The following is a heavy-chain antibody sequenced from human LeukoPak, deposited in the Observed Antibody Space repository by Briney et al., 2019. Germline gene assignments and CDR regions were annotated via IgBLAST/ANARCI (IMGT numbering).Heavy chain of an antibody. Sequence: PSQTLSLTCTVSGGSISSDGYYWSWIRQPPGKGLQWIGYIYHSGSAYYNPSLKSRVTISVDRSKTQFSLKLSSVTAADTAMYYCARDLSGYYYFDYWGQGTLVTVSS. CDR3: ARDLSGYYYFDY. CDR1: GGSISSDGYY. J-gene: IGHJ4*02. V-gene: IGHV4-30-2*01. CDR2: IYHSGSA. D-gene: IGHD3-9*01.